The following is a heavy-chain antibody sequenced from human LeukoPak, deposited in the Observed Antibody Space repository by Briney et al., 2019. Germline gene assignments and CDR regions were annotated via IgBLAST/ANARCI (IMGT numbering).Heavy chain of an antibody. V-gene: IGHV3-21*05. Sequence: KAGGSLRLSCAAPGFSFSTYSMNWVRQAPGKGLEWVSYIENSRKYTYYADSVKGRFTISRDNAKNSLYLQMNNLRAEDTAVYYCARDLDGSGKALDYWGQGTLVTVSS. CDR3: ARDLDGSGKALDY. J-gene: IGHJ4*02. CDR2: IENSRKYT. D-gene: IGHD3-10*01. CDR1: GFSFSTYS.